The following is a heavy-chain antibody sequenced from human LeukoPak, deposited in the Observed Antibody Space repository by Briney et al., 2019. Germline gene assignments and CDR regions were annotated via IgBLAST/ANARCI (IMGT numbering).Heavy chain of an antibody. D-gene: IGHD3-10*01. V-gene: IGHV3-30*02. CDR3: AKARGSYYGSGSYDGTDS. CDR2: IRYDGSHE. J-gene: IGHJ4*02. CDR1: GFNFNTYA. Sequence: HPGGSLRLSCAASGFNFNTYAMHWVRQAPGQGLEWVAFIRYDGSHEYYTDSVKGRFTVSRDDSMNTLYLQMGSLRTEDTAVYYCAKARGSYYGSGSYDGTDSWGQGTLVTVSS.